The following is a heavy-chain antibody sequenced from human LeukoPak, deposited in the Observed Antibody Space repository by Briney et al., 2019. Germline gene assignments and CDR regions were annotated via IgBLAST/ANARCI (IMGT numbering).Heavy chain of an antibody. Sequence: SGGSLRLSCAASGFTFSSYSMNWVRQAPGKGLEWVSYISSSSSTIYYADSVKGRFTISRDNAKNSLYPQMNSLRAEDTAVYYCARGFQRWFGELLEAFDIWGQGTMVTVSS. CDR1: GFTFSSYS. J-gene: IGHJ3*02. CDR2: ISSSSSTI. V-gene: IGHV3-48*01. CDR3: ARGFQRWFGELLEAFDI. D-gene: IGHD3-10*01.